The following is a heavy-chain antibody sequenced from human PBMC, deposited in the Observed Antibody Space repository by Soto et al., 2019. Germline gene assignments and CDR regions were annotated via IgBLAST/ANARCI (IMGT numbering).Heavy chain of an antibody. V-gene: IGHV4-30-4*01. J-gene: IGHJ4*02. CDR1: GGSISSGGYY. D-gene: IGHD3-9*01. CDR2: IYYSGST. CDR3: ARFHILTGYYLD. Sequence: PSEPLSLTCTVSGGSISSGGYYWSWIRQPPGKGLEWIGYIYYSGSTYYNPSRKSRVTISVDTSKNQFSLKLSSVTAADTAVYYCARFHILTGYYLDWGQGTLVTVSS.